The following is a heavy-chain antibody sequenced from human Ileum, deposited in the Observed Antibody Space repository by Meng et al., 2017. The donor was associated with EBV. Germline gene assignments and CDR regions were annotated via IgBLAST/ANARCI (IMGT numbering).Heavy chain of an antibody. CDR3: AKVSLTGTFYDH. V-gene: IGHV4-4*02. CDR1: GGSVISNNW. J-gene: IGHJ4*02. CDR2: IFHIGST. Sequence: QGHRQESGPRLVKPSGTRSLTCAVSGGSVISNNWWSWVRQPPGKGLEWIGEIFHIGSTNNSPSLKSRVTISVDNSKNQFSLSLTSVTAADTAIYYCAKVSLTGTFYDHWGQGILVTVSS. D-gene: IGHD3-9*01.